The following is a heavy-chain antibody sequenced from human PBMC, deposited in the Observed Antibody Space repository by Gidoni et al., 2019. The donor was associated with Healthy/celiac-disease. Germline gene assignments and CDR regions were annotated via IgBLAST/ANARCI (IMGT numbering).Heavy chain of an antibody. CDR1: GFTVSSNY. V-gene: IGHV3-53*01. D-gene: IGHD6-13*01. Sequence: EVQLVESGGGLIQPGGSLRLSCAASGFTVSSNYMSWVRQAPGKGLEWVSVIYSGGSTYYADSVKGRFTISRDNSKNTLYLQMNSLRAEDTAVYYCARVGFGEQQLSYYFDYWGQGTLVTVSS. J-gene: IGHJ4*02. CDR2: IYSGGST. CDR3: ARVGFGEQQLSYYFDY.